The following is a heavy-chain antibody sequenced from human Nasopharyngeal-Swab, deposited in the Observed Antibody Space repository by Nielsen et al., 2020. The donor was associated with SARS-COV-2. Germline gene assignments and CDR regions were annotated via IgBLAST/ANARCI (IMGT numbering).Heavy chain of an antibody. CDR3: AIASIAAAGTQDY. Sequence: GESLKISCAASGFTFSNYWMHWVRQAPGKGLEWVARVNSDGSRPSYADSVKGRVTLSRDNAKNTLFLQMHSLRAEDTAMYYCAIASIAAAGTQDYWGQGTLVTVSS. CDR1: GFTFSNYW. CDR2: VNSDGSRP. V-gene: IGHV3-74*01. J-gene: IGHJ4*02. D-gene: IGHD6-13*01.